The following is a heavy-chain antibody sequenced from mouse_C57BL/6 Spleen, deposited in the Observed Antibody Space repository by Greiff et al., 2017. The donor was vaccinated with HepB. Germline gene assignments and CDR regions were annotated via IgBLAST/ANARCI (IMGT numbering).Heavy chain of an antibody. CDR2: INPNNGGT. CDR3: APITTVAPTYAMDY. V-gene: IGHV1-26*01. CDR1: GYTFTDYY. J-gene: IGHJ4*01. D-gene: IGHD1-1*01. Sequence: EVQLQQSGPELVKPGASVKISCKASGYTFTDYYMNWVKQSHGKSLEWIGDINPNNGGTSYNQKFKGKATLTVDKSSSTAYMELRSLTSEDSAVYYCAPITTVAPTYAMDYWGQGTSVTVSS.